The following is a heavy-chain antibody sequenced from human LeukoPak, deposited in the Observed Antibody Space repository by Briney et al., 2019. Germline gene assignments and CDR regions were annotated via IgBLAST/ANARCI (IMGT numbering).Heavy chain of an antibody. CDR3: ARRYAGGWTDY. CDR1: GYTFSSND. Sequence: ASVTVSCTASGYTFSSNDINWVRQATGQGLEWMGWMNPENGNTGYAERFQGRVTLTRNTSISTAYMELSSLGSEDTAVYYCARRYAGGWTDYWGQGTLVTVSS. D-gene: IGHD6-19*01. V-gene: IGHV1-8*01. J-gene: IGHJ4*02. CDR2: MNPENGNT.